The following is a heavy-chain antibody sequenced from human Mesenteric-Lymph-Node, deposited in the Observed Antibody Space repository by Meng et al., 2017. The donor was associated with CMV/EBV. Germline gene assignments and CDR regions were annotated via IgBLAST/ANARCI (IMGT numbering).Heavy chain of an antibody. V-gene: IGHV3-21*01. Sequence: GGSLRLSCAASGFSFSTNSMNWVRQPTGKGLEWVSSSTSGSSYMYYADSVKGRFTISRDNAKNSLYLQMNSLRAEDTALYYCVRDDYYFDFWGQGTLVTVSS. CDR1: GFSFSTNS. CDR2: STSGSSYM. J-gene: IGHJ4*02. CDR3: VRDDYYFDF. D-gene: IGHD2-21*02.